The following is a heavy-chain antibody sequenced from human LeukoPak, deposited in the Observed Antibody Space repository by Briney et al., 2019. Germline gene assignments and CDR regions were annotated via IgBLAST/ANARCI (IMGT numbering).Heavy chain of an antibody. CDR1: GFTFSSYS. CDR2: ISSSSSYI. J-gene: IGHJ4*02. D-gene: IGHD5-18*01. CDR3: ARDLSGVAGYTYGRGIDY. V-gene: IGHV3-21*01. Sequence: GGSLRLSCAASGFTFSSYSMNWVRQAPGKGLEWVSSISSSSSYIYYADSVKGRFTISRDNAKNSLYLQMNSLRAEDTAVYYCARDLSGVAGYTYGRGIDYWGQGTWSPSPQ.